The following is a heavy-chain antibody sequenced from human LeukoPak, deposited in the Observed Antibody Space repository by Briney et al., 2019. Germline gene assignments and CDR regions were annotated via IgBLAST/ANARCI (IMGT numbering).Heavy chain of an antibody. CDR1: GGSISSYY. V-gene: IGHV4-59*01. J-gene: IGHJ4*02. CDR2: IYYSGST. D-gene: IGHD3-22*01. CDR3: ARETPYYYDSSGYYFDY. Sequence: SETLSLTCTVSGGSISSYYWSWIRQPPGKGLEWIRYIYYSGSTNYNPSLKSRVTISVDTSKNQFSLKLSSVTAADTAVYYCARETPYYYDSSGYYFDYWGQGTLVTVSS.